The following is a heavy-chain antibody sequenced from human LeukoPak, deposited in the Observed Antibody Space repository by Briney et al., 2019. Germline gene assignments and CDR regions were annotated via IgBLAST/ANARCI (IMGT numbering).Heavy chain of an antibody. V-gene: IGHV4-34*01. CDR2: INHSGST. CDR1: GGSFSGYY. D-gene: IGHD1-14*01. J-gene: IGHJ4*02. Sequence: PSETLSLTCAVYGGSFSGYYWSWIRQPPGKGLEWIGEINHSGSTNYNPSLKGRVTISVDTSKNQFSLKLSSVTAADTAVYYCACPSGNHLYSFDYWGQGTLVTVSS. CDR3: ACPSGNHLYSFDY.